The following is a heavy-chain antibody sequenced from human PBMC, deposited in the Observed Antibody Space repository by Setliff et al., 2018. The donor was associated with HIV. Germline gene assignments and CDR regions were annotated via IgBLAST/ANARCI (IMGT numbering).Heavy chain of an antibody. J-gene: IGHJ6*02. CDR3: ARDSAIVTTIIDHYYGMDV. V-gene: IGHV1-3*01. Sequence: ASVKVSCKASGYTFTDYAIYWMRQAPGQRLGWLGWINAGNGNTEYSQNFQGRVTISRDTSASTAYMELSSLRSEDTAVYYCARDSAIVTTIIDHYYGMDVWGQGTTVTVSS. CDR2: INAGNGNT. CDR1: GYTFTDYA. D-gene: IGHD5-12*01.